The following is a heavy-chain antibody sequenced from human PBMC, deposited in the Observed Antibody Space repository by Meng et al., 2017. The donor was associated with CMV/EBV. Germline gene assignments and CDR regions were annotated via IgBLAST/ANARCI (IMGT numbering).Heavy chain of an antibody. J-gene: IGHJ6*02. Sequence: GESLKISCAASGFTFSSYGMHWARQAPGKGLEWVAVIWYDGSNKYYTDSVKGRFTISRDNSKNTLYLQMNSLRAEDTAVYYCAKTGAYCSSTSCLSGMDVWGQGTTVTVSS. CDR1: GFTFSSYG. CDR2: IWYDGSNK. CDR3: AKTGAYCSSTSCLSGMDV. V-gene: IGHV3-33*06. D-gene: IGHD2-2*01.